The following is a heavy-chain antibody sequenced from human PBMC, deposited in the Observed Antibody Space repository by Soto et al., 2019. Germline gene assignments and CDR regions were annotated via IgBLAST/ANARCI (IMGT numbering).Heavy chain of an antibody. J-gene: IGHJ4*02. D-gene: IGHD3-9*01. Sequence: QIQLVESGGGVVKPGGSLRLSCAASGFTFSDYYMSWIRQAPGKGPEWLSYISGSTSYIKYADSVKGRVTISRDNAKKSLDLQISNLRGEDSAVYFCARDKAAAGTGSYFYFGGQGPLVTVSS. CDR2: ISGSTSYI. CDR3: ARDKAAAGTGSYFYF. V-gene: IGHV3-11*06. CDR1: GFTFSDYY.